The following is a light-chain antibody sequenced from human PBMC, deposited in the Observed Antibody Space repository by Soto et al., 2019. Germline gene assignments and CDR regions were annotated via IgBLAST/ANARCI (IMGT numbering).Light chain of an antibody. CDR1: QSISSW. CDR2: KAS. J-gene: IGKJ5*01. Sequence: DIQMTQSPSSLPASVGGRVTITCRASQSISSWLAWYQQKPGKAPKLLIYKASSLGSGVPSRFSGSGSGTEFTLTISSLQPEDFATYYCQQHGQWPITFGQGTRLENK. CDR3: QQHGQWPIT. V-gene: IGKV1-5*03.